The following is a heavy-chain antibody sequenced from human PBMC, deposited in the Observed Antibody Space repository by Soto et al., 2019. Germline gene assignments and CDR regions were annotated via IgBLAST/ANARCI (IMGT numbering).Heavy chain of an antibody. J-gene: IGHJ4*02. CDR2: ISSSSSYI. Sequence: EVQLVESGGGLVKPGGSLRLSCAASGFTFSSYSMNWVRQAPGKGLEWVSSISSSSSYIYYADSVKGRFTISRDNAKNSLYLQMNRLRAEDTAVYYCARGPPYDYDSSGYYTGWGQGTLVTVSS. CDR1: GFTFSSYS. V-gene: IGHV3-21*01. D-gene: IGHD3-22*01. CDR3: ARGPPYDYDSSGYYTG.